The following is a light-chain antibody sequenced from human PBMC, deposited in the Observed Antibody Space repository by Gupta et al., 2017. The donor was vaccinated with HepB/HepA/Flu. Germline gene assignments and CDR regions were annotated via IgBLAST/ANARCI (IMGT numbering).Light chain of an antibody. J-gene: IGLJ1*01. V-gene: IGLV2-23*02. CDR3: CSYAGSSNFYV. CDR1: SSDVGSSNL. Sequence: QSALPQPASVSGSPGPSITISCTGTSSDVGSSNLVSWYQQPPGKAPKLMIYEVSKRPSGVSNRFSGSKSGTTASLTTSGLQAEDEADYYCCSYAGSSNFYVFGTGTKVTVL. CDR2: EVS.